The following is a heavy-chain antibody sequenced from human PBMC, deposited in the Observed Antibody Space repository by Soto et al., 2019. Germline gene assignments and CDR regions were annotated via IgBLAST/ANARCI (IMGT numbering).Heavy chain of an antibody. Sequence: SETLSLTCAVSGGSISSGGYSWSWIRQPPGKGLEWIGYIYHSGSTYYNPSLKSRVTISVDGSKNRFSLKLSSVTAADTAVYYCAREQWLVDYYGLDVWGQGTTVTVSS. CDR2: IYHSGST. J-gene: IGHJ6*02. CDR1: GGSISSGGYS. V-gene: IGHV4-30-2*01. CDR3: AREQWLVDYYGLDV. D-gene: IGHD6-19*01.